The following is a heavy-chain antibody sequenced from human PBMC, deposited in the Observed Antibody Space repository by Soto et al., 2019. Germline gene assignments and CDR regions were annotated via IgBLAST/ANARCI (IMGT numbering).Heavy chain of an antibody. CDR1: GFTFTSSA. D-gene: IGHD2-21*02. Sequence: EASVKVSCKASGFTFTSSAVQWVRQARGQRLEWIGWIVVGSGNTNYAQKFQERVTITRDMSTSTAYMELSSLRSEDTAVYYCAADHVCYGGDCYGSYWGQGTLVTVSS. J-gene: IGHJ4*02. CDR3: AADHVCYGGDCYGSY. V-gene: IGHV1-58*01. CDR2: IVVGSGNT.